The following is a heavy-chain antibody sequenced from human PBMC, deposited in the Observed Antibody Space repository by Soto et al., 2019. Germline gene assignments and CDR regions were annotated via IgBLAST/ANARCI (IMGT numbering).Heavy chain of an antibody. V-gene: IGHV3-74*01. CDR1: GFTFSSYW. Sequence: PGGSLRLSCAASGFTFSSYWMHWVRQAPGKGLVWVSRINSDGSSTSYADSVKGRFTISRDNAKNTLYLQMNSLRAEDTAVYYCARRALYSSGWFPWGQGTLVTVSS. J-gene: IGHJ5*02. CDR2: INSDGSST. D-gene: IGHD6-19*01. CDR3: ARRALYSSGWFP.